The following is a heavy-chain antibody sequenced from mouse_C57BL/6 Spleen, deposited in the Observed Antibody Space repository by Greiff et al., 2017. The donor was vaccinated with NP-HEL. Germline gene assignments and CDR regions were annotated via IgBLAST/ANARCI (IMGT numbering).Heavy chain of an antibody. J-gene: IGHJ3*01. CDR1: GYSITSGYD. CDR3: ARGEGGAWFAY. CDR2: ISYSGST. V-gene: IGHV3-1*01. Sequence: QSGPGMVKPSQSLSLTCTVTGYSITSGYDWHWIRHFPGNKLEWMGYISYSGSTNYNPSLKSRISITHDTSKNHFFLKLNSVTTEDTATYYCARGEGGAWFAYWGQGTLVTVSA.